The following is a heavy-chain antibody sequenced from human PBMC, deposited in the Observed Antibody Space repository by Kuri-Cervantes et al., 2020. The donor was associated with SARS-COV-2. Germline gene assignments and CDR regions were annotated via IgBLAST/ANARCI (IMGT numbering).Heavy chain of an antibody. CDR2: ISYSSFYI. Sequence: GGSLRLSCAASGFTFSSYSMNWVRQAPGKGLEWVSSISYSSFYIYYADSVKGRFAISRDNAKNSLYLEMNSLRDEDTAVYYCARAGGNTAICSDSWGQGTLVTVSS. D-gene: IGHD2-21*01. CDR1: GFTFSSYS. V-gene: IGHV3-21*01. J-gene: IGHJ4*02. CDR3: ARAGGNTAICSDS.